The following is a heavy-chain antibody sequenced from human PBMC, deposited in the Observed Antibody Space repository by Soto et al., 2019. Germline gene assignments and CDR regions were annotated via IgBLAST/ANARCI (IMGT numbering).Heavy chain of an antibody. CDR1: GGSVSSNSYS. Sequence: SETLSLTCTVSGGSVSSNSYSWGWIRQSPGKGLEWIGTIYSSENTYYNTSLLSRVTISVDTSKNEFSLRLSSVTAADTAVYFCAILNGYCVSTNCHGYYGMDVWGQGTRVTVSS. V-gene: IGHV4-39*01. CDR3: AILNGYCVSTNCHGYYGMDV. CDR2: IYSSENT. D-gene: IGHD2-2*03. J-gene: IGHJ6*02.